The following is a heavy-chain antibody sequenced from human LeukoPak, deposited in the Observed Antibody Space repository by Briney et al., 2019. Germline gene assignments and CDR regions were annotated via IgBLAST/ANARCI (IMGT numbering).Heavy chain of an antibody. CDR2: ISTSSSYI. CDR3: ARDGLDYDILTGYRHFDY. J-gene: IGHJ4*02. V-gene: IGHV3-21*01. CDR1: GFTLSSYN. Sequence: PGGSLRLSCAASGFTLSSYNMNWVRQAPGKGLEWVSSISTSSSYIYYADSVKGRFTISRDNAKNSLYLQMNSLRAEDTAVYYCARDGLDYDILTGYRHFDYWGQGTLVTVSS. D-gene: IGHD3-9*01.